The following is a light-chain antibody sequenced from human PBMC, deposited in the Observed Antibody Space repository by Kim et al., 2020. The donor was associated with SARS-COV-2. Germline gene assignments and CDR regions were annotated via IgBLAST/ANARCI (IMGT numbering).Light chain of an antibody. CDR2: GAS. Sequence: EIVMTQSPATLSVSPGERATLSCRASQSVSSNLAWYQQKPGQAPRLLIYGASTRATGIPARFSGSGSGTEFTLTISSLQSEDFAVYYCQQYNNWPPEYTFGQGTKLEI. CDR3: QQYNNWPPEYT. CDR1: QSVSSN. V-gene: IGKV3-15*01. J-gene: IGKJ2*01.